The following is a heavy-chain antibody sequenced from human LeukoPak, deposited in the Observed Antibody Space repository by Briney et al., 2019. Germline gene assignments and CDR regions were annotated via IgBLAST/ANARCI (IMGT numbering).Heavy chain of an antibody. D-gene: IGHD4/OR15-4a*01. Sequence: GGSLRLSCAASGSTFSSYGMHWVRQAPGKGLEWVSSISSSSSYIYYADSVKGRFTISRDNAKNSLYLQMNSLRAEDTAVYYCARDSPNYDAFDIWGQGTMVTVSS. V-gene: IGHV3-21*01. CDR2: ISSSSSYI. CDR3: ARDSPNYDAFDI. J-gene: IGHJ3*02. CDR1: GSTFSSYG.